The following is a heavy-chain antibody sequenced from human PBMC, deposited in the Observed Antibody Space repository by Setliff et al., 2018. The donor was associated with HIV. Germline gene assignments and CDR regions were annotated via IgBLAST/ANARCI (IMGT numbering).Heavy chain of an antibody. V-gene: IGHV4-39*01. CDR1: GDSIHSVTSY. Sequence: LSLTCTVSGDSIHSVTSYWGWFRQSPGKGLEWIGTIYYTGYTFNNPSLTSRVTMSVDASKSQFSLKLQSVTAADTAIYYCARHTAVNVSPSGLGYYYIDVWAKGTSVTVSS. D-gene: IGHD3-9*01. CDR2: IYYTGYT. J-gene: IGHJ6*03. CDR3: ARHTAVNVSPSGLGYYYIDV.